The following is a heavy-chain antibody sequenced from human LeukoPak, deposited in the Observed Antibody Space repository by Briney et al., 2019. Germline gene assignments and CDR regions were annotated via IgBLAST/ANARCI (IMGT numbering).Heavy chain of an antibody. V-gene: IGHV3-7*01. D-gene: IGHD2-2*01. J-gene: IGHJ4*02. CDR3: ARDMGTCGTSCPFDC. Sequence: GGSLRRSCAASGFTFTSYWMSWVRQAPGKGLEWVANIKQDGSEKYYVDSVKGRFTISRDNAKNSLYLQMNSLRAEDTAVYYCARDMGTCGTSCPFDCWGQGTLVTVSS. CDR1: GFTFTSYW. CDR2: IKQDGSEK.